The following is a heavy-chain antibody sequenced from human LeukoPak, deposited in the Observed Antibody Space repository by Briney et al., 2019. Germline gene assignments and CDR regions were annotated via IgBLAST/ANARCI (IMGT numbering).Heavy chain of an antibody. CDR3: ARRHGGGGYSYGYYYYYYYMDV. D-gene: IGHD5-18*01. V-gene: IGHV5-51*01. J-gene: IGHJ6*03. CDR2: IYPGDSDT. Sequence: GESLKISCKGSGYSFTSYWIGWVRQMPGKGLEWMGIIYPGDSDTRYSPSFQGQVTISADKSISTAYLQWSSLKASDTAMYYCARRHGGGGYSYGYYYYYYYMDVWGKGTTVTVSS. CDR1: GYSFTSYW.